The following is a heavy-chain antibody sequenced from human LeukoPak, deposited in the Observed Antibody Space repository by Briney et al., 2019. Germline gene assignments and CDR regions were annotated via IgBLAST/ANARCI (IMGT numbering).Heavy chain of an antibody. V-gene: IGHV1-3*01. CDR2: INAGNGNT. Sequence: GGSLRLSCAASGFTFSSYAMHWVRQAPGQRLEWMGWINAGNGNTKFSQKFQGRVTITRDTSASTAYMELSSLRSEDTAVYYCARGMVRGLAAIDYWGQGTLVTVSS. CDR1: GFTFSSYA. CDR3: ARGMVRGLAAIDY. D-gene: IGHD3-10*01. J-gene: IGHJ4*02.